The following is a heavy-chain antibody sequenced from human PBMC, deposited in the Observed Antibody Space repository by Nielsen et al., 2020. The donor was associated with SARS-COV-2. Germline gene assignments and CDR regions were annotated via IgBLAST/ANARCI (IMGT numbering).Heavy chain of an antibody. CDR2: IYYSGTT. CDR3: ARSGPRRNNAFDI. J-gene: IGHJ3*02. CDR1: GGSFSSNSYY. D-gene: IGHD1-26*01. V-gene: IGHV4-39*01. Sequence: SETLSLTCTVSGGSFSSNSYYWGWIRQPPGKGLEWIASIYYSGTTCYNPSLKSRVAISIDTSKNQFSLKVTSVTAADTAVYYCARSGPRRNNAFDIWGQGSMVTVSS.